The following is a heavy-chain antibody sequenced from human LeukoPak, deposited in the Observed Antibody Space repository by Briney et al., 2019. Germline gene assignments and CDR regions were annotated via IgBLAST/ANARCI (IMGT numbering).Heavy chain of an antibody. CDR2: IIPIFGTA. Sequence: ASVKVSCKASGGTFSSYAISWVRQAPGQGLEWMGGIIPIFGTASYAQKFQGRVTITADESTSTAYMELSSLRSEDTAVYYCARAPSGSYDAFDIWGQGTMVTVSS. CDR3: ARAPSGSYDAFDI. CDR1: GGTFSSYA. D-gene: IGHD1-26*01. J-gene: IGHJ3*02. V-gene: IGHV1-69*13.